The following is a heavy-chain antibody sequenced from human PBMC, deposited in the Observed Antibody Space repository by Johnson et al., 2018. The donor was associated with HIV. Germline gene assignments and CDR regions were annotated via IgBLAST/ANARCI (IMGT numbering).Heavy chain of an antibody. CDR1: GFTLSRYW. CDR2: ISWNGGST. V-gene: IGHV3-20*04. J-gene: IGHJ3*02. Sequence: VQLVESGGGLIQPGGSLRLSCAASGFTLSRYWMSWVRQAPGKGLEWVSLISWNGGSTGYADSVKGRFTISRDNAKNSLSLQMNSLGADDTALYYCARVRAAAVSDAFDIWGQGTMVTVSS. D-gene: IGHD6-13*01. CDR3: ARVRAAAVSDAFDI.